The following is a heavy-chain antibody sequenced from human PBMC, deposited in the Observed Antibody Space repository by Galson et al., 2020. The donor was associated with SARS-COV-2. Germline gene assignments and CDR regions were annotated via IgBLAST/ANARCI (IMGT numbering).Heavy chain of an antibody. CDR3: ATMDGCQFSVGAFDI. D-gene: IGHD3-10*01. CDR2: ISYDGTHS. CDR1: GFTFNRYA. Sequence: GGSLSLSCAASGFTFNRYAMHWVRQAPRKGLEWVAVISYDGTHSYHADSVQGRFTISRDNSRNKVYLQMNSLRAEDTAVFYCATMDGCQFSVGAFDIWGQGTMVTVSS. J-gene: IGHJ3*02. V-gene: IGHV3-30*01.